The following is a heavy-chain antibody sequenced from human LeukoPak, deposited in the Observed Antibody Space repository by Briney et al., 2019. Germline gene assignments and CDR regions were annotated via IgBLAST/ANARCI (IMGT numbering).Heavy chain of an antibody. J-gene: IGHJ5*02. D-gene: IGHD5-12*01. CDR1: GFTFSSYS. CDR2: ISSSSSYI. CDR3: ARSGDGGYRGDWFDP. V-gene: IGHV3-21*01. Sequence: GGSLRLSCAASGFTFSSYSMNWVRQAPGKGLEWVSSISSSSSYIYYADSVKGRFTISRDNAKNSLYLHMNSLRAEDTAVYYCARSGDGGYRGDWFDPWGQGTLVTVSS.